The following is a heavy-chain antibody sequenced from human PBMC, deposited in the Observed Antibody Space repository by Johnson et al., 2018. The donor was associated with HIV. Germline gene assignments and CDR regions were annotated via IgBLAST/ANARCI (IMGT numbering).Heavy chain of an antibody. J-gene: IGHJ3*01. Sequence: VQLVESRGVLVQPGGSLRLSCAASGFTVSSNEMSWVRQAPGKGLEWVSSISGGCTYYADSRKGRFTISRDNSKNTLHLQMNSLRAEDTAVYYCARVLADGLFSYDVFDVWGQGTLVIVSS. CDR3: ARVLADGLFSYDVFDV. CDR2: ISGGCT. CDR1: GFTVSSNE. D-gene: IGHD5-24*01. V-gene: IGHV3-38-3*01.